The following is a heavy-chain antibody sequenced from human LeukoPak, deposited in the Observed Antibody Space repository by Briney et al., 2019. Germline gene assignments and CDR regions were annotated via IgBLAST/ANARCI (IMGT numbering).Heavy chain of an antibody. Sequence: GGSLRLSCAASGFTVSSNYMSWVRQAPGKGLGWVSVIYSGGSTYYADSVKGRFTNSRYNSKNTLYLQMNSLRAEDTAVYYCATSYYYYGMDVWGQGTTVTVSS. V-gene: IGHV3-66*02. CDR3: ATSYYYYGMDV. J-gene: IGHJ6*02. CDR1: GFTVSSNY. CDR2: IYSGGST.